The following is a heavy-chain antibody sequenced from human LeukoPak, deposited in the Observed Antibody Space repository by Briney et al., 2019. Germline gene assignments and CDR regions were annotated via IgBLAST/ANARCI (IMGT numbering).Heavy chain of an antibody. V-gene: IGHV4-4*02. CDR2: IYHSGST. J-gene: IGHJ4*02. CDR1: GGSISSSNW. Sequence: PSGTLSLTGAVSGGSISSSNWWSWTRQPPGRGLEWIGEIYHSGSTNYNPSLKSRVTISVDKSKNQFSLKLSSVTAADTAVYYCARAESYDYLWGSYEHWGQGTLVTVSS. CDR3: ARAESYDYLWGSYEH. D-gene: IGHD3-16*01.